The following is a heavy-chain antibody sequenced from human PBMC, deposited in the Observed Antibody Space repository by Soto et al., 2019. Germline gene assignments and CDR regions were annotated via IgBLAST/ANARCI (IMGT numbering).Heavy chain of an antibody. CDR3: ASGRFGEWLLKY. CDR2: MNPSTSNT. CDR1: GYTFTTYD. V-gene: IGHV1-8*01. Sequence: ASVKVSCKASGYTFTTYDIHWVRQATGQGLEWMGWMNPSTSNTGYAQHFLGRVTMTRDTSISTAYMELSSLRSEDTAVYYCASGRFGEWLLKYWGQGTLVTVSS. J-gene: IGHJ4*02. D-gene: IGHD3-3*01.